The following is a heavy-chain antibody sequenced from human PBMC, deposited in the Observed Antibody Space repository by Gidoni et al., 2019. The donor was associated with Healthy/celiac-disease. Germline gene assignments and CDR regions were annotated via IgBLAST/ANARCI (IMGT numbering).Heavy chain of an antibody. CDR2: IWYDGSNK. V-gene: IGHV3-33*01. CDR3: AREVLEWLLPD. Sequence: QVQLVESGGGVVQPGRSLRLSCAASGFTFSSYGMHWVRQAPGKGLEWVAVIWYDGSNKYYADSVKGRFTISRDNSKNTLYLQMNSLRAEDTAVYYCAREVLEWLLPDWGQGTLVTVSS. D-gene: IGHD3-3*01. J-gene: IGHJ4*02. CDR1: GFTFSSYG.